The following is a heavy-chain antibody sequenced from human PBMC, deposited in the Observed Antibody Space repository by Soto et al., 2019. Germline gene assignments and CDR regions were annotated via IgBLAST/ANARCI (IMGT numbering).Heavy chain of an antibody. D-gene: IGHD6-13*01. CDR1: GFTFSTFA. V-gene: IGHV3-23*01. Sequence: PGGSLRLSCAGSGFTFSTFAMRWVRQAPGKGLEWVSVISGSGDSTYYAESVKGRFTISRDNSKNTLYLQMNSLRADDTAVYYCAKAPRIASAADYWGQGTLVTVSS. CDR2: ISGSGDST. J-gene: IGHJ4*02. CDR3: AKAPRIASAADY.